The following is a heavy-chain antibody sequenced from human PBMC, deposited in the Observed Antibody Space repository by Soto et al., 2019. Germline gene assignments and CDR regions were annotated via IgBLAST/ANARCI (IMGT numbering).Heavy chain of an antibody. CDR1: GFTFSSYG. J-gene: IGHJ3*02. CDR2: ISYDGSNE. D-gene: IGHD4-4*01. CDR3: ARDRNWAKTTVTVFDAFDI. V-gene: IGHV3-30-3*01. Sequence: QVQLVESGGGVVQPGRFLRLSCTASGFTFSSYGLHWVRQAPGKGLEWVAVISYDGSNEYYADSVRGRFTISRDNYXXXIXXQVNSLTPEDTAVYFCARDRNWAKTTVTVFDAFDIWGQGTVVTVSS.